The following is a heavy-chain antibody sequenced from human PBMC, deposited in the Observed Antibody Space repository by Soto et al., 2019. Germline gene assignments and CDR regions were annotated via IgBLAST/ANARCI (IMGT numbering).Heavy chain of an antibody. V-gene: IGHV3-7*03. J-gene: IGHJ4*02. CDR3: ARDSIAAAGTTVTV. CDR2: IKQDGSEK. CDR1: GFTFSSYW. Sequence: GGSLRLSCAASGFTFSSYWMSWARQAPGKGLEWVANIKQDGSEKYYVDSVKGRFTISRDNAKNSLYLQMNSLRAEDTAAYYCARDSIAAAGTTVTVWGQGTLVTVSS. D-gene: IGHD6-13*01.